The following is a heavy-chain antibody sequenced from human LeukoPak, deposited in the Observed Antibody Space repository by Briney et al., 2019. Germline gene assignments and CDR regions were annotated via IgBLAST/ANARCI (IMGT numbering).Heavy chain of an antibody. D-gene: IGHD3-22*01. CDR3: ARDLRVVITGSFDS. CDR2: IKQDGSEK. CDR1: GFIFSNYW. Sequence: GGSLRLSCSASGFIFSNYWMTWVRQAPGKGLEWVANIKQDGSEKYYVDSVKGRFTISRDNAKKSLYLQMNSLRAEDTALYYCARDLRVVITGSFDSWGQGTLVTVSS. V-gene: IGHV3-7*05. J-gene: IGHJ4*02.